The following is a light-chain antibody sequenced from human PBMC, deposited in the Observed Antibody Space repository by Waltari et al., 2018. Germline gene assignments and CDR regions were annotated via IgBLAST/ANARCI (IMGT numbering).Light chain of an antibody. Sequence: QSALTQPASVSGSPGQSITISCSGTTSTVGSYNLVFWYQQHPGKAPRPIIYEGSARPSGISNRFSGSTSANTASLTISGLQTEDEADYYCCSYAGSSTWVFGGGTKVTVL. CDR3: CSYAGSSTWV. CDR2: EGS. CDR1: TSTVGSYNL. V-gene: IGLV2-23*01. J-gene: IGLJ3*02.